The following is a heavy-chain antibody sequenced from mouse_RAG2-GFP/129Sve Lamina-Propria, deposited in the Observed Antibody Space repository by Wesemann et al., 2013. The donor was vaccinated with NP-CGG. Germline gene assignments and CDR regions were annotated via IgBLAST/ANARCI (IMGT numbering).Heavy chain of an antibody. J-gene: IGHJ3*01. CDR3: ARGTAWFAY. Sequence: QVQLQQPGAELVKPGASVKLSCKASGYTFTSYWMHWVKQRPGQGLEWIGEIDPSDSYTNYNQKFKGKATLTVDKSSSTAYMQLSSLTSEDSAVYYCARGTAWFAYWGQGTLVTVSA. V-gene: IGHV1-69*02. CDR2: IDPSDSYT. CDR1: GYTFTSYW.